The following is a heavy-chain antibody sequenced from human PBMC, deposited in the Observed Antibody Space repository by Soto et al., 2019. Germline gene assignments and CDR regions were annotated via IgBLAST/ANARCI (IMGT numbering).Heavy chain of an antibody. CDR1: GFTFSSYA. Sequence: PGGSLRLSCAASGFTFSSYAMSWVRQAPGKGLEWVSAISGSGGSTYYADSVKGRFTIPRDNSKNTLYLQMNSLRAEDTAVYYCAKDLRRLWFGELFDYWGQGTLVTVSS. V-gene: IGHV3-23*01. J-gene: IGHJ4*02. CDR2: ISGSGGST. CDR3: AKDLRRLWFGELFDY. D-gene: IGHD3-10*01.